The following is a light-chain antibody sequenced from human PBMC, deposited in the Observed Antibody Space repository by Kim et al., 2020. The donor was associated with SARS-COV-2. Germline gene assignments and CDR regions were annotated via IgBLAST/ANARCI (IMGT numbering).Light chain of an antibody. Sequence: GQSVTISCTGTSSDIGGHNYVSWYQQHPGKAPKLIIYEVTERPSGVPHRFSGSKSGNTASLTVSGLQAEDEADYYCSSYGGSANLVFGGGTQLTVL. CDR1: SSDIGGHNY. J-gene: IGLJ2*01. V-gene: IGLV2-8*01. CDR3: SSYGGSANLV. CDR2: EVT.